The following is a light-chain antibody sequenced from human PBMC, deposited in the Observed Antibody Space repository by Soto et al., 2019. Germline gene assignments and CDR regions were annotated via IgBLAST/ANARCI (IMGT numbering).Light chain of an antibody. J-gene: IGKJ2*01. Sequence: IHMTQSPSSLSASVGDRVTITCRASQRITTYLNWYQQKPGKAPKLLISTAATLQGGVPSRFSVSGSETDFTLTITTLRPEDFATYYCQRRYSTPYTFDQGTKLEIK. V-gene: IGKV1-39*01. CDR3: QRRYSTPYT. CDR1: QRITTY. CDR2: TAA.